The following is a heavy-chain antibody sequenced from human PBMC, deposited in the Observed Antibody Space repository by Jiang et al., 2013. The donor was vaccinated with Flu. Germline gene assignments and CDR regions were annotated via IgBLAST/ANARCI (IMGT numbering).Heavy chain of an antibody. CDR3: ARRLAGTTSGMDV. CDR1: GYTFTSYY. Sequence: GAEVKKPGASVKVSCKASGYTFTSYYMHWVRQAPAQGLEWMGIINPSGGSTSYAQKFQGRVTLTRDTSTSTVYMELSSLRSEDTAVYYCARRLAGTTSGMDVWGHGTTVTVSS. CDR2: INPSGGST. D-gene: IGHD1-7*01. V-gene: IGHV1-46*01. J-gene: IGHJ6*02.